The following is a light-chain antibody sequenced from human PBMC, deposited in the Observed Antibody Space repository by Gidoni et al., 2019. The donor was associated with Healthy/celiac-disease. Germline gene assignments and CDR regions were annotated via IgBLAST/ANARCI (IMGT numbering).Light chain of an antibody. CDR1: QSVSSSY. CDR2: GAS. J-gene: IGKJ1*01. CDR3: QQYGSSPT. Sequence: EIVLTQSPGTLSLSQGERATLSCRASQSVSSSYLAWYQQQPGQAPRLLIYGASRRATGIPDMFSGSWSGTDFTLTISRLEPEDFAVYYCQQYGSSPTFGLGTKVEIK. V-gene: IGKV3-20*01.